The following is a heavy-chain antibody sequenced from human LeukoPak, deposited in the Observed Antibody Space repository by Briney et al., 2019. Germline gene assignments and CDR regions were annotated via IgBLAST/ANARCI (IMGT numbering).Heavy chain of an antibody. Sequence: GGSLRLSCSASGFTFSSFAIHWVRQAPGKGLEYVSAISPSGGSTFYPDSVKGRFTISRDNSKDTVYLQLSSLRAEDTAVYYCVKRALTTAWIDNWGQGTLVTVSS. V-gene: IGHV3-64D*09. J-gene: IGHJ4*02. D-gene: IGHD3-3*01. CDR1: GFTFSSFA. CDR3: VKRALTTAWIDN. CDR2: ISPSGGST.